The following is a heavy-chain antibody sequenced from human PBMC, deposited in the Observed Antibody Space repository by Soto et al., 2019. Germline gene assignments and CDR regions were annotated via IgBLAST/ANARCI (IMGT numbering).Heavy chain of an antibody. D-gene: IGHD2-8*01. CDR3: AICLHCSNGGRFDP. CDR1: GVSISSSNS. CDR2: MYPSGGT. J-gene: IGHJ5*02. Sequence: QVQLQESGPGLVTPSGTLSLTCTVSGVSISSSNSWTWVRQAPGKAPEWIGEMYPSGGTTYNPAHQNRATISENSSKNLVSRTLSSVTAADTAVNYWAICLHCSNGGRFDPWGLGAPVTVSS. V-gene: IGHV4-4*02.